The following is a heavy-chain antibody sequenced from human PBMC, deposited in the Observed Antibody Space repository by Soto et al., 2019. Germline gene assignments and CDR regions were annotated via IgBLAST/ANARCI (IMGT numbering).Heavy chain of an antibody. CDR1: GFTFSSYS. D-gene: IGHD2-8*01. J-gene: IGHJ3*02. CDR2: ISSSSSYI. Sequence: SGGSLRLSCAASGFTFSSYSMNWVRQAPGKGLEWVSSISSSSSYIYYADSVKGRFTISRDNAKNSLYLQMNILRAEDTAVYYCASSDCTNGVCYDGALDIWGQGTMVTVSS. V-gene: IGHV3-21*01. CDR3: ASSDCTNGVCYDGALDI.